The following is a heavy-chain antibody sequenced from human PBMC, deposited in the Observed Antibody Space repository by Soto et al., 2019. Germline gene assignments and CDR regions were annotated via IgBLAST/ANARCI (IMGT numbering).Heavy chain of an antibody. CDR1: GFTVSSNY. J-gene: IGHJ3*02. Sequence: SLRLSCAASGFTVSSNYMSWVRQAPGKGLEWVSVIYSGGSTYYADSVKGRFTISRDNSKNTLCLQMNSLRAEDTAVYYCARNYYDSSGYYYGGAFDIWGQGTMVTVSS. CDR2: IYSGGST. D-gene: IGHD3-22*01. V-gene: IGHV3-66*01. CDR3: ARNYYDSSGYYYGGAFDI.